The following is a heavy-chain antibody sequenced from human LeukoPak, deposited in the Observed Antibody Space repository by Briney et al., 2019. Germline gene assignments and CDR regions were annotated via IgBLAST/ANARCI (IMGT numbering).Heavy chain of an antibody. CDR3: VYLTTPYYYGMDV. CDR2: FDPEDGET. CDR1: GYTLTELS. J-gene: IGHJ6*02. V-gene: IGHV1-24*01. D-gene: IGHD4-17*01. Sequence: ASVKVSCKVSGYTLTELSMHWVRQAPGKGLEWMGGFDPEDGETIYAQKFQGRVTMTEDTSTDTAYMELRSLRSDDTAVYYCVYLTTPYYYGMDVWGQGTTVTVSS.